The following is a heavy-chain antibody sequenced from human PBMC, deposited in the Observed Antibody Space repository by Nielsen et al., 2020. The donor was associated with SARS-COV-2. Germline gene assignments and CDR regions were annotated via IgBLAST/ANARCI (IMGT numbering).Heavy chain of an antibody. V-gene: IGHV4-4*02. CDR3: ARTSGSYYYYYGMDV. D-gene: IGHD1-26*01. J-gene: IGHJ6*02. CDR1: GDSISSSNW. Sequence: SETLSLTCAVSGDSISSSNWWSWVRQPPGKGLEWIGEIYHSGNTNYNPSLKSRVTISVDKSKNQFSLRLISVTAADTAVYYCARTSGSYYYYYGMDVWGQGTTVTVSS. CDR2: IYHSGNT.